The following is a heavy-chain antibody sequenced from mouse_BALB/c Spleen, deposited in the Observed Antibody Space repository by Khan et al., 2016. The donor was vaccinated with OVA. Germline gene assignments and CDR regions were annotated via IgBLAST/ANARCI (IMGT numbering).Heavy chain of an antibody. D-gene: IGHD2-5*01. Sequence: QIQLVQSGPELKKPGETVKISCKASGYTFTNYGMNWVKQAPGKGLKWMGWINTYTGEPTYADDFKGRFAFSLETSASTSNLQINNLKNEDTATECCARSNSNYWFAYWGQGTLVTVSA. V-gene: IGHV9-3-1*01. CDR3: ARSNSNYWFAY. J-gene: IGHJ3*01. CDR1: GYTFTNYG. CDR2: INTYTGEP.